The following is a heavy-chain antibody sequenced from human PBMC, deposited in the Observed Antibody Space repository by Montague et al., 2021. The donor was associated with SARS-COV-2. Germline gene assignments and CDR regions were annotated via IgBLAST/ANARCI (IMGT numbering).Heavy chain of an antibody. CDR3: VKELARLGGVFDY. CDR2: ICGGGSST. D-gene: IGHD3-16*01. Sequence: SLRLSCAASGFTFSNYAMHWVRQAPGKGLECVSTICGGGSSTYYADSVYGRFTISRDNSDNTVHVQMNGLRAEDTAVYYCVKELARLGGVFDYWGQGALVTVSS. V-gene: IGHV3-23*01. CDR1: GFTFSNYA. J-gene: IGHJ4*02.